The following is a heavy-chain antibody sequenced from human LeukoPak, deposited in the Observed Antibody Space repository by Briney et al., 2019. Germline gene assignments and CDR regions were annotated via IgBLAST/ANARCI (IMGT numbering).Heavy chain of an antibody. Sequence: WASVKVSCKASGYTFTGYYMHWVRQAPGQGLEWMGWINPNSGGTNYAQKFQGRVTMTRDTSISTAYMELSRLRSDDTAVYYCARGRGAMVRGVSPHYFDYWGQGTLVTVSS. J-gene: IGHJ4*02. D-gene: IGHD3-10*01. CDR2: INPNSGGT. CDR3: ARGRGAMVRGVSPHYFDY. CDR1: GYTFTGYY. V-gene: IGHV1-2*02.